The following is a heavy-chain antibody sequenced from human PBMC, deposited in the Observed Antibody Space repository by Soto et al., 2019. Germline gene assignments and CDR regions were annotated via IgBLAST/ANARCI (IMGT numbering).Heavy chain of an antibody. V-gene: IGHV1-46*01. J-gene: IGHJ5*02. Sequence: GASVKVSCKASGYTFTIYYMHWVRQAPGQGLEWMGIINPSGGSTSYAQKFQGRVTMTRDTSTSTVYMELSSLRSEDTAVYYCARDMSSGWYHNWFDPWGQGTLVTVSS. CDR1: GYTFTIYY. CDR3: ARDMSSGWYHNWFDP. D-gene: IGHD6-19*01. CDR2: INPSGGST.